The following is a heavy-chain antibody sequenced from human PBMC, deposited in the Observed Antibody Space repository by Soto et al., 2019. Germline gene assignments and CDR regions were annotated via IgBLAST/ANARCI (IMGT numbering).Heavy chain of an antibody. CDR3: ARSEGRYFNGFDP. D-gene: IGHD3-9*01. Sequence: SETLSLTCTVSGGSVSRANYYWSWIRQPPGKGLEWIAYIYYSGISSYNPSLRSRVTISLDTSKNQLSLQLNSVTAADTAVYYCARSEGRYFNGFDPWGQGTLVTVSS. CDR2: IYYSGIS. J-gene: IGHJ5*02. CDR1: GGSVSRANYY. V-gene: IGHV4-61*01.